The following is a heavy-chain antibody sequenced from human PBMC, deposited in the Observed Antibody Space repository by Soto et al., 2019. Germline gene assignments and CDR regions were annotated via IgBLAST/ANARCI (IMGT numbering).Heavy chain of an antibody. J-gene: IGHJ4*02. Sequence: ASVKVSCKASGYTFTSYGISWVRQAPGQGHEWMGWISAYNGNTNYAQKLQGRVTMTTDTSTSTAYLELRSLRSDDTAVYYCARDKTPYYYDSSGITSNFDYWGQGTLVTVSS. D-gene: IGHD3-22*01. CDR1: GYTFTSYG. CDR2: ISAYNGNT. V-gene: IGHV1-18*01. CDR3: ARDKTPYYYDSSGITSNFDY.